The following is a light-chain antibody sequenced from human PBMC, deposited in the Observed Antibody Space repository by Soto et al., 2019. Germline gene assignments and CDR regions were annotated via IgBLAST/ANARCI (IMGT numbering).Light chain of an antibody. CDR3: QSYDGSLSGSV. J-gene: IGLJ3*02. CDR1: SSNIGAGYD. CDR2: GNS. V-gene: IGLV1-40*01. Sequence: QSVLTQQPSVSGAPGQRVTISCTGSSSNIGAGYDVHWYQQLPGTAPKLLIYGNSNRPSGVPDRFSGSKSGTSASLAITGLQAEDEADYYCQSYDGSLSGSVFGGGTKLTVL.